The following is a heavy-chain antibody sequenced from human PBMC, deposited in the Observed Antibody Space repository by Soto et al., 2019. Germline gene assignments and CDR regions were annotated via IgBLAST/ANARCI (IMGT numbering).Heavy chain of an antibody. Sequence: PGGSLRLSCAASGFTFSDYYMSWIRQAPGKGLEWVSYISSSGSTIYYADSVKGRFTISRDNAKNSLYLQMNSLRAEDTAVYYSARSFTYYDFWSGYYIGPPTYYFEYWGQGTLVTVSS. J-gene: IGHJ4*02. CDR1: GFTFSDYY. V-gene: IGHV3-11*01. CDR2: ISSSGSTI. D-gene: IGHD3-3*01. CDR3: ARSFTYYDFWSGYYIGPPTYYFEY.